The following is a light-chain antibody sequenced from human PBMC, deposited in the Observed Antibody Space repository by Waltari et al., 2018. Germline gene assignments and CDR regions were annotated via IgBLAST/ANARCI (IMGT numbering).Light chain of an antibody. J-gene: IGKJ5*01. CDR3: QHLNGYPIT. CDR1: QGIRSY. V-gene: IGKV1-9*01. CDR2: TAS. Sequence: DIQLTQSPSFLSASVGDRVTITCRASQGIRSYVAWYQQKPGKAPKLLIYTASTLQSGVPSRFSGSGSGTEFTLTISSLQPEDFATYYCQHLNGYPITFGHGTRLEIK.